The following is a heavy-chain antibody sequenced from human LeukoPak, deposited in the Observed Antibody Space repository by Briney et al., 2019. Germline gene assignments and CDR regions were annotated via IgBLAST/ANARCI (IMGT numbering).Heavy chain of an antibody. Sequence: NPSETLSLTCTVSGGSISDYYWSWIRQPAGKGLEWIGRIYTSGSTNYNPSLKSRVTMSVDTSKNQFSLKLNSVTAADTAVYYCARLLDYDSSGDPDTFDVWGQGIMVTVSS. J-gene: IGHJ3*01. CDR3: ARLLDYDSSGDPDTFDV. CDR2: IYTSGST. V-gene: IGHV4-4*07. D-gene: IGHD3-22*01. CDR1: GGSISDYY.